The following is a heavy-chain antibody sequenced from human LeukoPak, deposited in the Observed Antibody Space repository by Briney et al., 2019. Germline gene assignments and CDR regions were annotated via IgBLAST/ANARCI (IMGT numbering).Heavy chain of an antibody. CDR1: GLTLSRHW. CDR3: ARGHYDMDV. V-gene: IGHV3-7*05. J-gene: IGHJ6*02. Sequence: PGGSLRLSCAASGLTLSRHWMSWVRQAPGKGLEWVANINEDGSQKHHVDSVKGRFSISRDNAKNSLNLQMNSLRAEDTAVYYCARGHYDMDVWGQGTPVTVPS. CDR2: INEDGSQK.